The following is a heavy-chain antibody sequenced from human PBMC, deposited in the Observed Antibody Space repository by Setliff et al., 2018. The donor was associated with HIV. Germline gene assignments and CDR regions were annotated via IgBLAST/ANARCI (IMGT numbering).Heavy chain of an antibody. CDR3: AREDWSASGGSFDP. J-gene: IGHJ5*02. V-gene: IGHV4-4*07. CDR1: GGSMMNSH. D-gene: IGHD2-15*01. CDR2: VYTTGST. Sequence: SETLSLTCTVSGGSMMNSHWTWIRQPAGKGLEWIGRVYTTGSTNYNPSFKRPLAVSLDMSKNQFSLKLGSMTAADTGVYDCAREDWSASGGSFDPWGPGILVSVCS.